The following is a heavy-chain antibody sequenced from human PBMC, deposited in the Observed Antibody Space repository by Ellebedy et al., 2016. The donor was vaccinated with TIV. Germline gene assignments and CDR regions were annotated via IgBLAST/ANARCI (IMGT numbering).Heavy chain of an antibody. V-gene: IGHV3-33*01. CDR2: FWYDGTNE. D-gene: IGHD2-15*01. J-gene: IGHJ4*02. Sequence: GESLKISCAASGFKFHMYGMHWVRQAPGKGLEGVAHFWYDGTNENYAESVKGRFTISRDTSLHLQMNSLKAEDTAVYYCVRDPGVVSGGGFDYWGQGTLVTVSS. CDR1: GFKFHMYG. CDR3: VRDPGVVSGGGFDY.